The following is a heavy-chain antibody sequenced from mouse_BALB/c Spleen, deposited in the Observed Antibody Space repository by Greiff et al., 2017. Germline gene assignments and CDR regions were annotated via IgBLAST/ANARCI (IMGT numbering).Heavy chain of an antibody. CDR3: ARGGYYGSSYFYAMDD. D-gene: IGHD1-1*01. J-gene: IGHJ4*01. Sequence: QVQLQQPGAELVKPGASVKLSCKASGYSFTSYWMHWVKQRPGQGLEWLGEINPSNGRTNYNEKFKSKATLTVDKSSSTAYMQLSSLTSEDSAVYDCARGGYYGSSYFYAMDDWGQGTSVTVSS. V-gene: IGHV1S81*02. CDR1: GYSFTSYW. CDR2: INPSNGRT.